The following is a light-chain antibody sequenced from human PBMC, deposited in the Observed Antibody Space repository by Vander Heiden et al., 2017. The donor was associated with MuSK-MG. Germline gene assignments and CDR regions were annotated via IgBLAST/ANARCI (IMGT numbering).Light chain of an antibody. Sequence: QSALTQPASVSGSPGQSITISCTGTSSDVGGYNYVSWYQQHPGKAPKLMSYEVSNRPSGVSNRFSGSKSGNTASLTTSGLQAEDEADYYGCSYKSSSTLDVGFGGGTKLTVL. CDR3: CSYKSSSTLDVG. V-gene: IGLV2-14*01. J-gene: IGLJ2*01. CDR1: SSDVGGYNY. CDR2: EVS.